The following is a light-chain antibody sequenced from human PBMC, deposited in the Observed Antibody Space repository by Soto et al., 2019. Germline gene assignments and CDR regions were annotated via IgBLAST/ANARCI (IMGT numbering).Light chain of an antibody. J-gene: IGLJ3*02. CDR1: GSNVGTSY. Sequence: QAVVTQPPSASGTPGQRVTISCSGSGSNVGTSYVHWYQQLPGTAPKLLIYANNQRPSGVPDRFSGSKSGTSASLPISGLRSEDEADYYCAAWDDSLSGRVFGGGTKLTVL. V-gene: IGLV1-47*01. CDR3: AAWDDSLSGRV. CDR2: ANN.